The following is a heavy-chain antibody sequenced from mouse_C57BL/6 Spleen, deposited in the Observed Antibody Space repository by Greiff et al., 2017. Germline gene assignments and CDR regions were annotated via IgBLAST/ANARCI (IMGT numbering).Heavy chain of an antibody. D-gene: IGHD1-1*01. CDR3: ARDDYGSSYDYVDY. J-gene: IGHJ2*01. V-gene: IGHV1-58*01. Sequence: EVQLQQSGAELVRPGSSVKMSCKTSGYTFTSYGINWVKQRPGPGLEWIGYIDLGNGYTESNEKFKGKATLTSDTSASTAYMQLSSLTSEDSAIYYCARDDYGSSYDYVDYWGQGTTRTVSS. CDR2: IDLGNGYT. CDR1: GYTFTSYG.